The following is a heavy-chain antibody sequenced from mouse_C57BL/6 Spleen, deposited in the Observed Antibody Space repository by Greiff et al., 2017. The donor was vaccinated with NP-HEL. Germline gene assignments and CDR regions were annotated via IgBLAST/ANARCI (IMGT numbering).Heavy chain of an antibody. CDR2: IYPGDGDT. CDR3: ARSWDGYYFDY. V-gene: IGHV1-82*01. Sequence: VQLQESGPELVKPGASVKISCKASGYAFSSSWMNWVKQRPGKGLEWIGRIYPGDGDTNYNGKFKGKATLTADKSSSTAYMQLSSLTSEDSAVYFCARSWDGYYFDYWGQGTTLTVSS. CDR1: GYAFSSSW. J-gene: IGHJ2*01. D-gene: IGHD4-1*01.